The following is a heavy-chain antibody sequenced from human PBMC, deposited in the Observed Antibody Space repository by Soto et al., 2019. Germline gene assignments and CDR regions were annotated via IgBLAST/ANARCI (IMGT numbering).Heavy chain of an antibody. V-gene: IGHV1-2*04. J-gene: IGHJ6*02. D-gene: IGHD2-2*01. Sequence: VKVSCKASGYTFTGYYMHWVRQAPGQGLEWMGWINPNSGGTNYAQKFQGWVTMTRDTSISTAYMELSRLRSDDTAVYYCASERRHCSSTSCSLGHKFYGMDVWGQGTTVTVSS. CDR3: ASERRHCSSTSCSLGHKFYGMDV. CDR1: GYTFTGYY. CDR2: INPNSGGT.